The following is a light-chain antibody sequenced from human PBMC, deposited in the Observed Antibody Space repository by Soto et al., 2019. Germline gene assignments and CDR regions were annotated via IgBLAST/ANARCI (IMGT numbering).Light chain of an antibody. CDR1: QSIRSW. V-gene: IGKV1-5*01. J-gene: IGKJ1*01. CDR3: QHNNGYSWT. CDR2: DAS. Sequence: DIQMTQSPSTLSASVGDRVTITCRASQSIRSWLAWYQQKPGKAPKVLIYDASSLESGVPSRFSGSAYETEFTLTISSLQPDDFATYYCQHNNGYSWTFGQGTKVDIK.